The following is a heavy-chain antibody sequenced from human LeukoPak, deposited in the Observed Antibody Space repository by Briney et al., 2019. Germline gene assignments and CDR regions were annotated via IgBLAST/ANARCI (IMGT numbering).Heavy chain of an antibody. Sequence: SETLSLTCTVSGGSISSGGYYWSWIRQLPGKGLEWIGYIYHSGNTGYKPSLRSRVTMSVDTSKNQFSLKLSSETAADTGVYYCVRVGDCTSAACHDTRFDPWGQGTLVTVST. V-gene: IGHV4-31*03. CDR3: VRVGDCTSAACHDTRFDP. J-gene: IGHJ5*02. D-gene: IGHD2-2*01. CDR1: GGSISSGGYY. CDR2: IYHSGNT.